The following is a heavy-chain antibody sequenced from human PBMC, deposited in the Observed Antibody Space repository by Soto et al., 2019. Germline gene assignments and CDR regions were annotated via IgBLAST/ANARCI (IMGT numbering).Heavy chain of an antibody. CDR1: GGSISSGNYY. CDR3: ARSLLSIAARRGPYYFDY. V-gene: IGHV4-61*01. J-gene: IGHJ4*02. D-gene: IGHD6-6*01. CDR2: IYYSGST. Sequence: SETLSLTCTVSGGSISSGNYYWTWIRQHPGKGLEWIGYIYYSGSTNYNTSLKSRVTISVDTSKNQFSLKLSSVTAADTAVYYCARSLLSIAARRGPYYFDYWGQGTLVTVSS.